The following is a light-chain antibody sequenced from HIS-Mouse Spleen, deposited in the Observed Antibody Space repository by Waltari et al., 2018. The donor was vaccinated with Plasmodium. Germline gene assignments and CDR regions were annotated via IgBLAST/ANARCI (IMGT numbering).Light chain of an antibody. V-gene: IGLV3-21*03. Sequence: SYVLTQPPSVSVAPGKTARINCGGNNIGSKSVHWYQQTPGPAPVLVVYDDSDRPSGIPELFSGSNSGNTATLTISRVEAGDEADYYCQVWDSSSDHVVFGGGTKLTVL. CDR1: NIGSKS. J-gene: IGLJ2*01. CDR3: QVWDSSSDHVV. CDR2: DDS.